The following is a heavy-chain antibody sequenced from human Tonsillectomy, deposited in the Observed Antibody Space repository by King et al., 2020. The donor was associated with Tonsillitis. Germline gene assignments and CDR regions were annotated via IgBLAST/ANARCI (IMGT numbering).Heavy chain of an antibody. J-gene: IGHJ4*02. V-gene: IGHV3-30*18. D-gene: IGHD3-3*01. CDR3: AKGVHYDFWSGHDY. CDR2: ISHDGGNK. Sequence: VQLVESGGGVVQPGRSLRLSCAASGFTFSTYGMHWVRQAPGKGLEWVAVISHDGGNKYYADSVKGRFTISRDNSKNTLYLQMNRLIAEDTAVYYCAKGVHYDFWSGHDYWGQGTLVTVSS. CDR1: GFTFSTYG.